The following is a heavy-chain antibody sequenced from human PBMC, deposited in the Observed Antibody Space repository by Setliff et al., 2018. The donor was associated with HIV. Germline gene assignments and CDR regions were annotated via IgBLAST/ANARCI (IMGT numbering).Heavy chain of an antibody. CDR3: ARQAIFRYYDSSGYLDY. CDR1: DSGTYY. D-gene: IGHD3-22*01. J-gene: IGHJ4*02. Sequence: PSETLSLTCTVSDSGTYYWSWIRQPAGKGLEWIGRVSSRGDTNYNPSLKSRVTMSVDTSKNQFSLKLSSVTASDTAVYYCARQAIFRYYDSSGYLDYWGQGTLVTVSS. CDR2: VSSRGDT. V-gene: IGHV4-4*07.